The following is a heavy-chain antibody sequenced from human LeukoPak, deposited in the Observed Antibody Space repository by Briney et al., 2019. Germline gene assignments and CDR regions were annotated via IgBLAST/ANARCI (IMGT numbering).Heavy chain of an antibody. V-gene: IGHV1-69*01. CDR1: GGTFSSYA. CDR2: IIPIFGTA. D-gene: IGHD5-18*01. CDR3: ARWGYTAPGYPYYYYGMDV. J-gene: IGHJ6*02. Sequence: SVKVSCKASGGTFSSYAISWVRQAPGQGLEWMGGIIPIFGTANYAQKFQGRVTITAGESTSTAYMELSSLRSEDTAVYYCARWGYTAPGYPYYYYGMDVWGQGTTVTVSS.